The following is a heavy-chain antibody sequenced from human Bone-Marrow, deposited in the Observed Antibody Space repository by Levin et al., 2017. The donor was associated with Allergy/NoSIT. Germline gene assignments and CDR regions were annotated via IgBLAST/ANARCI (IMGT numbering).Heavy chain of an antibody. Sequence: GGSLRLSCAASRFTFNTYWMYWVRRAPGKGLVWVSRINSDGNITNYADSVKGRFTISRDNAKNTLYLQMNSLRAEDTAVYYCARNYDWRSGPAEVDRDGMDVWGQGTTVTVSS. J-gene: IGHJ6*02. CDR1: RFTFNTYW. V-gene: IGHV3-74*01. CDR3: ARNYDWRSGPAEVDRDGMDV. CDR2: INSDGNIT. D-gene: IGHD3-16*01.